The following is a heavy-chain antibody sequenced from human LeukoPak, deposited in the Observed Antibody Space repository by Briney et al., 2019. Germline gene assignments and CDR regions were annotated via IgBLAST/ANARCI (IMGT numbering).Heavy chain of an antibody. D-gene: IGHD6-19*01. V-gene: IGHV4-59*01. Sequence: SETLSLTCTVSGGSISSYYWKWIRQPPGKGLERIGYISYHGNTNYSPSLKSQVTMSVDTSKNQFSLRLRSVTAADTAVYYCARAGSSGWYGEYWGRGTLVTVSS. CDR1: GGSISSYY. CDR3: ARAGSSGWYGEY. J-gene: IGHJ4*02. CDR2: ISYHGNT.